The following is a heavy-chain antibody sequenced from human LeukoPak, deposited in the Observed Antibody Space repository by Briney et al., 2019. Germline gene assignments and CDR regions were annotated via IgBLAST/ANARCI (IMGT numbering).Heavy chain of an antibody. Sequence: GGSLRLPCAASGFTFSSYGMHWVRQAPGKGLEWVAVISYDGSNKYYADSVKGRFTISRDNSKNTLYLQMNSLRAEDTAVYYCAKDYSSGWYNYYYYGMDVWGQGTTVTVSS. CDR1: GFTFSSYG. D-gene: IGHD6-19*01. CDR3: AKDYSSGWYNYYYYGMDV. J-gene: IGHJ6*02. V-gene: IGHV3-30*18. CDR2: ISYDGSNK.